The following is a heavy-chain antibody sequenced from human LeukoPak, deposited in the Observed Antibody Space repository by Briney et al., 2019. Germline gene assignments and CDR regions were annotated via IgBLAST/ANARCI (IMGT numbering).Heavy chain of an antibody. D-gene: IGHD1-1*01. V-gene: IGHV3-7*01. CDR3: ARERPFYFDY. Sequence: GGSLRLSCAASGFTSSTYWMSWVRQAPGKGLEWVANIKQDGSEKYYVDSVKGRFTISRDNAKNSLYLEMNSLRAEDMAVYYCARERPFYFDYWGQGTLDTVSS. CDR1: GFTSSTYW. CDR2: IKQDGSEK. J-gene: IGHJ4*02.